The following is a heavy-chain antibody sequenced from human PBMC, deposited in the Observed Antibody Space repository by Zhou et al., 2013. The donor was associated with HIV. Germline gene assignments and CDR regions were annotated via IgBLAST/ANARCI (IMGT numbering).Heavy chain of an antibody. J-gene: IGHJ3*02. CDR3: ARGLDSYGLYAFDI. CDR2: INPNSGGT. D-gene: IGHD5-18*01. Sequence: QVQLVQSGAEVKKPGASVKLSCKVSGYTFTAYYIHWIRQAPGQGLEWMGWINPNSGGTNYAQKFQGRVTMTRDTSISTAYMELSRLRSDDTAVYYCARGLDSYGLYAFDIWGPRDNGHRLF. CDR1: GYTFTAYY. V-gene: IGHV1-2*02.